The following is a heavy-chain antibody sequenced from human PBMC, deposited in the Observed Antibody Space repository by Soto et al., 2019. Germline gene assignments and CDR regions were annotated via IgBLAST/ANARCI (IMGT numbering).Heavy chain of an antibody. J-gene: IGHJ6*02. CDR1: GYTFTSYG. D-gene: IGHD1-1*01. CDR2: ISAYNGNT. Sequence: VKVSCKASGYTFTSYGISWLRQAPGQGLEWMGWISAYNGNTNYAQKLQGRVTLPTETSTSTAYMALRSLSSDDTAVYYCARGRRATRGYYGMDVWGQGTTGTFSS. V-gene: IGHV1-18*01. CDR3: ARGRRATRGYYGMDV.